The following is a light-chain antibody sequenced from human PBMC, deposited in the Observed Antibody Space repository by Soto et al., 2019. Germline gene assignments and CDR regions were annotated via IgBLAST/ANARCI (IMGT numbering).Light chain of an antibody. CDR2: GAS. Sequence: EIVMTQSPATLSVSPGERASLSCRASQSVNNNLAWYQQKPGQAPRLLIYGASTRATGIPARFSGSVSGSXXTLXISSLQSEDFAIXXCQQYNNWWTFGQGTKVEIK. V-gene: IGKV3-15*01. J-gene: IGKJ1*01. CDR1: QSVNNN. CDR3: QQYNNWWT.